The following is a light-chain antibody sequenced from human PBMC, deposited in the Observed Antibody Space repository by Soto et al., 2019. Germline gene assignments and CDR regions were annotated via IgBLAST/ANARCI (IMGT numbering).Light chain of an antibody. Sequence: QSVLTQPASVSGSPGQSITISCTGTSSDIGYSNFVSWYQQHPGKAPKLLIYDLINRPSGVPKRFSGSKSGNTASLTISGLQAEDEADYYCNSCTSANTYVFGTGTKVTV. J-gene: IGLJ1*01. CDR3: NSCTSANTYV. CDR1: SSDIGYSNF. V-gene: IGLV2-14*03. CDR2: DLI.